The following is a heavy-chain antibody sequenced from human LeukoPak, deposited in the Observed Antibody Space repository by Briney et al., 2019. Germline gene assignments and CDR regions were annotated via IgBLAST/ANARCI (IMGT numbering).Heavy chain of an antibody. CDR3: ARGRFGDLFPFDS. CDR1: GFTFGPYT. V-gene: IGHV3-48*04. J-gene: IGHJ4*02. CDR2: ISSSSDTI. Sequence: GGSLRLSCAASGFTFGPYTMNWVRQAPGKGLEWVSYISSSSDTIYYADSVKGRFTISRDNAKNSLYLQMNSLGPEDPALYYCARGRFGDLFPFDSWGQGTLVTVSS. D-gene: IGHD3-10*01.